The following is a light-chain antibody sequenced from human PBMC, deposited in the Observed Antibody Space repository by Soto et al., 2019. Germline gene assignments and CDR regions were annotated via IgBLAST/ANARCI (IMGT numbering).Light chain of an antibody. CDR1: QRINKY. J-gene: IGKJ2*01. Sequence: DIQMTQSPSSLSASVGDSVTIPCRASQRINKYLNWYQQRSGRAPRLLIHTAFSLHGGVPSRFSGSGSGSDFTLSISSLQPEDFATYFCQQSFSTPYTFGQGTKLEI. V-gene: IGKV1-39*01. CDR2: TAF. CDR3: QQSFSTPYT.